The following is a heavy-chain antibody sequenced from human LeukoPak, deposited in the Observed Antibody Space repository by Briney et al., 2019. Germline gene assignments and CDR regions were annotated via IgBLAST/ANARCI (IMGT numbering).Heavy chain of an antibody. J-gene: IGHJ6*03. CDR3: AKDSKIVGATFRSYHYMDV. V-gene: IGHV3-23*01. CDR1: GFTFSSYA. Sequence: GGSLRLSCAASGFTFSSYAMSWVRQAPGKGLEWVSLISWDGASAYYADSVKGRFTISRDNSKNTLYLQMNSLRAEDTAVYYCAKDSKIVGATFRSYHYMDVWGKGTAVTVSS. CDR2: ISWDGASA. D-gene: IGHD1-26*01.